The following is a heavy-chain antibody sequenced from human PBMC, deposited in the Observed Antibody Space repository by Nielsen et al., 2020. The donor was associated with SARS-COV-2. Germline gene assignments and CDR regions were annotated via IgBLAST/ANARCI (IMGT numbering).Heavy chain of an antibody. V-gene: IGHV3-30*03. CDR3: AREDRTNWYGVDY. D-gene: IGHD6-13*01. Sequence: GESLKISCAASGFTFTNYGMHWVRQVAGKGLEWVAIVSRDGSDTFYVDSVKGRFTISRDNSKNTVSLQMDSLRSEDTAVYYCAREDRTNWYGVDYWGQGTLVTVSS. J-gene: IGHJ4*02. CDR2: VSRDGSDT. CDR1: GFTFTNYG.